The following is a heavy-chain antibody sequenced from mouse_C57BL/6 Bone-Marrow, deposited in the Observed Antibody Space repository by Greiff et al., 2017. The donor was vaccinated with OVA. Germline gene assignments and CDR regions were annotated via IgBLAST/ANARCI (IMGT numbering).Heavy chain of an antibody. CDR2: ISSGGSYT. CDR3: ARHLRLYYYGSSYWYFDV. J-gene: IGHJ1*03. Sequence: EVMLVESGGDLVKPGGSLKLSCAASGFTFSSYGMSWVRQTPDKRLEWVATISSGGSYTYYPDSVKGRFTISRDNAKNTLYLQMSSLKSEDTAMYYCARHLRLYYYGSSYWYFDVWGTGTTVTVSS. D-gene: IGHD1-1*01. V-gene: IGHV5-6*01. CDR1: GFTFSSYG.